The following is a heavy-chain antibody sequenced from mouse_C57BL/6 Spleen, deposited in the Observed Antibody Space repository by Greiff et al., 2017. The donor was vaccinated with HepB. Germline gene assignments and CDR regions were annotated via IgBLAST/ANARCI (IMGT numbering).Heavy chain of an antibody. CDR3: ARLTGTGYAMDY. D-gene: IGHD4-1*01. V-gene: IGHV2-2*01. CDR2: IWSGGST. J-gene: IGHJ4*01. CDR1: GFSLTSYG. Sequence: VKLMESGPGLVQPSQSLSITCTVSGFSLTSYGVHWVRQSPGQGLEWLGVIWSGGSTDYNAAFISRLSISKDNSKCQVFFKMNSLQADDTAIYYCARLTGTGYAMDYWGQGTSVTVSS.